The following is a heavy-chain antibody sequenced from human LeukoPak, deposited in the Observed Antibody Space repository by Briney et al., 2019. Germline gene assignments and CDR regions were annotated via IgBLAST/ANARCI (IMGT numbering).Heavy chain of an antibody. Sequence: GGSLRLSCAVSGFIFSDHHMDWVRQAPGKGLEWVGRIRSKANRHTTEYAASVKGRFTVSRDDSKNSLYLQMNSLKTEDTAVYYCSGSPAGNVLDQWGQGTLVTVSS. V-gene: IGHV3-72*01. J-gene: IGHJ5*02. CDR1: GFIFSDHH. CDR2: IRSKANRHTT. D-gene: IGHD2-8*01. CDR3: SGSPAGNVLDQ.